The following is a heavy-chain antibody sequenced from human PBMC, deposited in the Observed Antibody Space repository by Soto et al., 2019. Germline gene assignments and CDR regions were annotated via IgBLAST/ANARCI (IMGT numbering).Heavy chain of an antibody. CDR3: ASGRADYGDHVAGY. J-gene: IGHJ4*02. CDR2: ISSSGSTI. V-gene: IGHV3-11*01. CDR1: GFTFSDYY. Sequence: LRLSCAASGFTFSDYYMSWIRQAPGKGLEWVSYISSSGSTIYYADSVKGRFTISRDNAKNSLYLQMNSLRAEDTAVYYCASGRADYGDHVAGYWGQGTLVTVSS. D-gene: IGHD4-17*01.